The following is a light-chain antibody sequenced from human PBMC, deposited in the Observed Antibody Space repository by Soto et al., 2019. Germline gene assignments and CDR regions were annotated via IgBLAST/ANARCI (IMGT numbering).Light chain of an antibody. CDR2: GAS. CDR1: QSVSNNY. Sequence: EIVLTQSPGTLSLSPGERATLSCRASQSVSNNYLAWYQQQPGQAPRLLIYGASNRATGIPDRFSGSGSGTDFPLTISRLEPEDFAVHYCQQYGSSGTFGQGTKVDIK. J-gene: IGKJ1*01. CDR3: QQYGSSGT. V-gene: IGKV3-20*01.